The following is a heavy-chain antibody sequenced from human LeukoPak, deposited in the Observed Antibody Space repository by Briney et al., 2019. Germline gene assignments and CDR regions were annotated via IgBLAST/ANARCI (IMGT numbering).Heavy chain of an antibody. CDR2: INPNSGGT. D-gene: IGHD2-15*01. CDR3: ARVSRRYWVNDY. V-gene: IGHV1-2*02. Sequence: ASVTVSCKASGYTFTVYYMHWVRQAPGQGLEWMGWINPNSGGTNYAQKFQGRATMTRVTSISTAYMELSRLRSDDTAVYYCARVSRRYWVNDYWGQGTLVTVSS. J-gene: IGHJ4*02. CDR1: GYTFTVYY.